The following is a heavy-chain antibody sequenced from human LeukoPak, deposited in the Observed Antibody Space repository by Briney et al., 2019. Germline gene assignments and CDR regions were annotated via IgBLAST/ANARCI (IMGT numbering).Heavy chain of an antibody. CDR3: AKGSGSGWYGWFAP. CDR1: GFTFSSYG. CDR2: IDASGGAT. J-gene: IGHJ5*02. Sequence: GGSLRLSCAASGFTFSSYGTHWVRQAPGKGLEWVSSIDASGGATYYADSVKGRFTISRDNSKNTFYLQMNNLRAEDTAVYFCAKGSGSGWYGWFAPWGQGTLVTVSS. D-gene: IGHD6-19*01. V-gene: IGHV3-23*01.